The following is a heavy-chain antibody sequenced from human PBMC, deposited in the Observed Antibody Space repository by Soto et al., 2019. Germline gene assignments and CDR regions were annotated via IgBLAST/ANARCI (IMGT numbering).Heavy chain of an antibody. CDR1: GCTFPSSG. V-gene: IGHV1-18*01. D-gene: IGHD3-22*01. CDR2: ISAYNGNT. Sequence: ASVKPSCKASGCTFPSSGVSWVRQAPGQGLEWMGWISAYNGNTNYAQKLQGRVTMTTDTSTSTAYMELRSLRSDDTAVFYGAGLVDSIGKPLGFWVQGTLVTVSS. CDR3: AGLVDSIGKPLGF. J-gene: IGHJ4*02.